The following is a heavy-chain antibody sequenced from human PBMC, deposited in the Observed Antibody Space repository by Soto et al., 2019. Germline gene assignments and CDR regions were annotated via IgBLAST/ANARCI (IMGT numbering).Heavy chain of an antibody. CDR2: IYYSGST. CDR3: ARGRGYYGSGRVGYFDY. Sequence: TLSLTCTVSGCSISSGGYYWSWIRQHRGKGLEWIGYIYYSGSTYYNPSLKSRVTISVDTSKNQFSLKLSSVTAADTAVYYCARGRGYYGSGRVGYFDYWGQGTLVTVSS. CDR1: GCSISSGGYY. V-gene: IGHV4-30-4*08. J-gene: IGHJ4*02. D-gene: IGHD3-10*01.